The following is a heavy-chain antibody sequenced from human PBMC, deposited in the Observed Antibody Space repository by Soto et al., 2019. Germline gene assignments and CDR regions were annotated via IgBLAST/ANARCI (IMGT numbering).Heavy chain of an antibody. V-gene: IGHV3-33*01. D-gene: IGHD5-12*01. Sequence: HPGGSLRLSCAASGFTFSSYGMHWVRQAPGKGLEWVAVIWYDGSNKYYADSVKGRFTISRDNSKNTLYLQMNSLRAEDTAVYYCARGGDIVATKYYFDYWGQGTLVTVSS. J-gene: IGHJ4*02. CDR3: ARGGDIVATKYYFDY. CDR2: IWYDGSNK. CDR1: GFTFSSYG.